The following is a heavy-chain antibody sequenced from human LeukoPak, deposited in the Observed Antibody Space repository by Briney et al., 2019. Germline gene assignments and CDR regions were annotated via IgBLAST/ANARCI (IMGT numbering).Heavy chain of an antibody. D-gene: IGHD3-3*01. V-gene: IGHV3-23*01. CDR3: AKGLRFLELFDY. CDR1: GFTFSSYA. Sequence: GGSLRLSCVASGFTFSSYAMDWVRQTPGKGLEWVSAISGGGGSTYYADSVKGRLTVSRDNSKNTLYLQMNSLRAEDTAVYYCAKGLRFLELFDYWGQGTLVTVSS. J-gene: IGHJ4*02. CDR2: ISGGGGST.